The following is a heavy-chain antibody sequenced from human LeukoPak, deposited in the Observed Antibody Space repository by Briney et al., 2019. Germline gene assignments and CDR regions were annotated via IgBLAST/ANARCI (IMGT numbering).Heavy chain of an antibody. CDR2: LSPSHTTR. D-gene: IGHD3-9*01. Sequence: ASVKVSCKASGYTFRQYSMSLVRQAPGIGLEWMGWLSPSHTTRVYAQQFQGRVTMTAATNTNTVSMELRSLTSDDTAVYFCARDYILTLETENGDGFAIWGQGTVVSVSS. V-gene: IGHV1-18*01. CDR3: ARDYILTLETENGDGFAI. J-gene: IGHJ3*02. CDR1: GYTFRQYS.